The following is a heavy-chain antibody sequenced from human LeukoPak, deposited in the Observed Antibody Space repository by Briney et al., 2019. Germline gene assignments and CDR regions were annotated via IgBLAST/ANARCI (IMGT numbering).Heavy chain of an antibody. V-gene: IGHV3-74*01. CDR1: AFTFSSYW. Sequence: GGSLRLSCAASAFTFSSYWMHWVRQAPGKGLEWVSRIKGDESSINYADSVEGRFTISRDNSKNTLYLQMNSLRAEDTAVYYCAKAACSGGSCPLDYWGQGTLVTVSS. CDR2: IKGDESSI. J-gene: IGHJ4*02. CDR3: AKAACSGGSCPLDY. D-gene: IGHD2-15*01.